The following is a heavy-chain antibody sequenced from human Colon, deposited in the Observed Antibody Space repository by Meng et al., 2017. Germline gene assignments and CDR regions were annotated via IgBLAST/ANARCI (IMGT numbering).Heavy chain of an antibody. CDR2: VSHTGST. J-gene: IGHJ4*02. Sequence: LLRTPAPVLVKPSQTLSLPCTVSGGSIINGFFFWSWVRQHPLKGLEWIGSVSHTGSTSYNPSIQSLVTISRDTPKNQFSLNLTSVTAADTAVYFCARGSGTLRHFDYWGQGTLVTVSS. CDR1: GGSIINGFFF. V-gene: IGHV4-31*01. CDR3: ARGSGTLRHFDY. D-gene: IGHD1-26*01.